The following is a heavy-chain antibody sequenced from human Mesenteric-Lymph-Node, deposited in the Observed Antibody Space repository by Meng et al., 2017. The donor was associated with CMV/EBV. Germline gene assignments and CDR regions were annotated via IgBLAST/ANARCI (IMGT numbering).Heavy chain of an antibody. D-gene: IGHD4-17*01. CDR2: IYSGGST. J-gene: IGHJ4*02. CDR1: GFTFSSYS. CDR3: AREYGDY. Sequence: GGSLRLSCAASGFTFSSYSMNWVRQAPGKGLEWVSVIYSGGSTYYADSVKGRFTISRDNSKNTLYLQMNSLRAEDTAVYYCAREYGDYWGQGTLVTVSS. V-gene: IGHV3-53*01.